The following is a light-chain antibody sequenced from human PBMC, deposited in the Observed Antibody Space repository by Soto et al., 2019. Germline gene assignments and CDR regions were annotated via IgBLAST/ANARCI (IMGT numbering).Light chain of an antibody. J-gene: IGKJ5*01. Sequence: IVLTPSLAILTSFPRERVTLSCGASQYINTRLAWYQHRPGQAPRLLIYDASNRATGIPARFSGSGSGTDFTLTISSLEPEDFAVYYCQHRSNWQVTFGQGTRLEIK. CDR3: QHRSNWQVT. V-gene: IGKV3D-11*01. CDR2: DAS. CDR1: QYINTR.